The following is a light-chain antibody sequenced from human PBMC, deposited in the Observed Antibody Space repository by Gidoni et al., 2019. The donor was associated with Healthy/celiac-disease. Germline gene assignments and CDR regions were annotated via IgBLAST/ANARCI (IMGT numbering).Light chain of an antibody. Sequence: IVFTQSPATLSLSPGERATLSCRASQSVSRYLAWYQQKPGQAPRLLIYDASNRATGIPARFSGSGSGTDFTITISSLEPEDFAVYYCQQRSNWPPGGTFGGGTKVEIK. CDR3: QQRSNWPPGGT. J-gene: IGKJ4*01. CDR1: QSVSRY. CDR2: DAS. V-gene: IGKV3-11*01.